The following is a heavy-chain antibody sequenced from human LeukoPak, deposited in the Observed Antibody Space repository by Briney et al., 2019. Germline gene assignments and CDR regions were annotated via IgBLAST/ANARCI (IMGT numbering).Heavy chain of an antibody. CDR2: IKQDGSKK. CDR3: TRVGYIDEGIDY. CDR1: GSPFSSYW. Sequence: GGSRRLSCVASGSPFSSYWMTWVRQAPGKGLEWVANIKQDGSKKSYVDSVKGRFTISRDNAKNSLYLQMNSLRAEDTAIYYCTRVGYIDEGIDYWGQGTLVTVSS. D-gene: IGHD5-24*01. J-gene: IGHJ4*02. V-gene: IGHV3-7*04.